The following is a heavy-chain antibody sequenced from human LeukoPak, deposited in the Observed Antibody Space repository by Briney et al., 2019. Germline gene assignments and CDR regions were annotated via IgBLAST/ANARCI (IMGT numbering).Heavy chain of an antibody. CDR2: ISYDGSNK. CDR1: GFTFSIYA. Sequence: PGGSLRLSCAASGFTFSIYAMHWVRQAPGKGLEWVAVISYDGSNKYYADSVKGRFTISRDNSKNTLYLQMNSLRAEDTAVYYCARDTRGFLEWLLYYWGQGTLVTVSS. D-gene: IGHD3-3*01. J-gene: IGHJ4*02. CDR3: ARDTRGFLEWLLYY. V-gene: IGHV3-30-3*01.